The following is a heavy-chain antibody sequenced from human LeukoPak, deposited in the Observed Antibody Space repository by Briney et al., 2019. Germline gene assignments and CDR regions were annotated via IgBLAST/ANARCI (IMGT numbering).Heavy chain of an antibody. CDR3: ARRPNCGGDCYQNWFDP. D-gene: IGHD2-21*02. CDR1: GGTFSSYA. V-gene: IGHV1-69*04. CDR2: IIPILGIA. J-gene: IGHJ5*02. Sequence: ASVKVSCKASGGTFSSYAISWVRQAPGQGLEWMGRIIPILGIANHAQKFQGRVTITADKSTSTAYMELSSLRSEDTAVYYCARRPNCGGDCYQNWFDPWGQGTLVTVSS.